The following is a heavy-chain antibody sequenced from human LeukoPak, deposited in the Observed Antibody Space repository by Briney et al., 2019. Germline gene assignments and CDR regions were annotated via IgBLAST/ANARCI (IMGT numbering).Heavy chain of an antibody. D-gene: IGHD2-15*01. J-gene: IGHJ4*02. CDR1: GGSISSGGYS. CDR2: IYHSGST. CDR3: ASSLSGAYYFDY. V-gene: IGHV4-30-2*01. Sequence: SETLSLTCAVSGGSISSGGYSWSWIRQPPGKGLEWIGYIYHSGSTYYNPSLKSRVTISVDRPKNQFSLKLSSVTAADTAVYYCASSLSGAYYFDYWGQGTLVTVSS.